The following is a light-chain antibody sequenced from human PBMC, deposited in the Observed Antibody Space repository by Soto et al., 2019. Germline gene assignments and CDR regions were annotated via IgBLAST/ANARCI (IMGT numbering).Light chain of an antibody. Sequence: DIQMTQSPSSLSASVGDRVTITCRASQGSDNYLAWYQQKPGKVPKLLMYAASTLQSGVPTRFSGSGAGSAFTLTITRLQPEDVGPYYCERSNSASQTLGPGTKVYIE. V-gene: IGKV1-27*01. J-gene: IGKJ3*01. CDR1: QGSDNY. CDR2: AAS. CDR3: ERSNSASQT.